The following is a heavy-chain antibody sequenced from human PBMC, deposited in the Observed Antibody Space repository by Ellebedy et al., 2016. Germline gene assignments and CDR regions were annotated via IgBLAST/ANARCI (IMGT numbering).Heavy chain of an antibody. J-gene: IGHJ4*02. D-gene: IGHD3-10*01. CDR2: VSAYSGHV. CDR3: ARTGGPRGDKESDY. V-gene: IGHV1-18*01. CDR1: GFTFNHYG. Sequence: ASVKVSCKASGFTFNHYGFNWVRQAPGQGLEWMGWVSAYSGHVNYAENFQGRVTMTKDTSRKTVYMELKTLRPDDTALYYCARTGGPRGDKESDYWGQGTLVTVSS.